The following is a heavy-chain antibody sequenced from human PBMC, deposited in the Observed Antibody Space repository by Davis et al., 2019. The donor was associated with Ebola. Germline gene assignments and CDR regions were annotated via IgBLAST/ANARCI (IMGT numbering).Heavy chain of an antibody. V-gene: IGHV4-4*02. CDR2: IYHSGST. D-gene: IGHD4-17*01. CDR3: ATDRDYGFDY. CDR1: GGSISSSNW. Sequence: SETLSLTCAVSGGSISSSNWWRWVRQPPGKGLEWIGEIYHSGSTNYNPSLKSRVTISVDTSKNQFSLKLSSVTAADTAVYYCATDRDYGFDYWGQGTLVTVSS. J-gene: IGHJ4*02.